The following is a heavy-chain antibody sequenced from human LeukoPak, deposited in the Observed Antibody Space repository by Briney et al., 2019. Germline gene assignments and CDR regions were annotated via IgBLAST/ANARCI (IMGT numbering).Heavy chain of an antibody. D-gene: IGHD1-1*01. Sequence: SETLSLTCTVSGGSISSSSYYWGWIRQPPGKGLEWIGSIYYSGSTYYNPSLKSRVTISVDTSKNQFSLKLSPVTAADTAVYYCARDESTRLDYWGQGTLVTVSS. CDR1: GGSISSSSYY. CDR3: ARDESTRLDY. CDR2: IYYSGST. V-gene: IGHV4-39*07. J-gene: IGHJ4*02.